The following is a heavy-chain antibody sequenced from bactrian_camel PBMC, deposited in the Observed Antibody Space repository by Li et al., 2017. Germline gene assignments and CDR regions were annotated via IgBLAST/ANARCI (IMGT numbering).Heavy chain of an antibody. Sequence: HVQLVESGGGSVEAGGSLRLSCEVIGLVDSPRCMGWFRQTPGKEREGVAAIDADGSTTYADSVKGRFTISEDNANHTLDLQMNSLKPEDSAMYYCAADWRQLLATYSGHKCHWYGGNYGYWGQGTQVTVS. CDR3: AADWRQLLATYSGHKCHWYGGNYGY. V-gene: IGHV3S53*01. J-gene: IGHJ4*01. CDR1: GLVDSPRC. D-gene: IGHD5*01. CDR2: IDADGST.